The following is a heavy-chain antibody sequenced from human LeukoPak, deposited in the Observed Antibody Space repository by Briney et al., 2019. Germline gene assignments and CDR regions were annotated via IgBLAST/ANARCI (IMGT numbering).Heavy chain of an antibody. CDR1: GFTVSSNY. Sequence: GGSLRLSCAASGFTVSSNYMSWVRQAPGKGLEWVANIKQDGSEKSYVGSVTGRFTISRDNAKNSLYMQMNSLRAEDTAVYYCARTPLEWLSRNLLNYYMDVWGKGTTVTVSS. V-gene: IGHV3-7*01. D-gene: IGHD3-3*01. CDR3: ARTPLEWLSRNLLNYYMDV. J-gene: IGHJ6*03. CDR2: IKQDGSEK.